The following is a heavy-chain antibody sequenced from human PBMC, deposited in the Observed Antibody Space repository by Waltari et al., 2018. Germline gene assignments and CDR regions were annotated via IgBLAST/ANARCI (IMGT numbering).Heavy chain of an antibody. V-gene: IGHV2-5*01. J-gene: IGHJ5*02. Sequence: QIPLKESGPTLVNPTQTPTLTCTLPGFSLCSRGVGVRWIRQPPGKALEWLALIYWNDDKRYSPSLKSRLTITKDTSKNHVVLTMTNMDPVDTATYYGAHGSTAKGWFDPWGQGTLVTVSS. D-gene: IGHD6-13*01. CDR3: AHGSTAKGWFDP. CDR2: IYWNDDK. CDR1: GFSLCSRGVG.